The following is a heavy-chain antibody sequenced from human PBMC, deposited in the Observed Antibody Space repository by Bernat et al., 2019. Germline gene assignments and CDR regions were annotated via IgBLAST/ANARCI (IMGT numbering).Heavy chain of an antibody. CDR3: ARGSSDCCSSSCPYDY. Sequence: QVQLVQSGAEVKKPGSSVKVSCKASGGTFNNYAINWVRQAPGQGLEWMGGIIPLFGSPNYAQKFQGRVTITADKSTSTAYMALSSLRSDDTAAYYCARGSSDCCSSSCPYDYWGQGTLVTVSS. CDR1: GGTFNNYA. D-gene: IGHD2-2*01. J-gene: IGHJ4*02. CDR2: IIPLFGSP. V-gene: IGHV1-69*06.